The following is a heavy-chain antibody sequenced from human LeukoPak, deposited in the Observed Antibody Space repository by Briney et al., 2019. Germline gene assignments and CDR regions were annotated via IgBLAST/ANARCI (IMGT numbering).Heavy chain of an antibody. J-gene: IGHJ1*01. Sequence: GVSLRLSCAASGFTFSTYSKDWVRQTPGKGLEWISYISHDGSTAYYADSVKGRFTISRDNAKNSLYLQMNSLRAEDTAVYYCARTPGYCSGGNCYRYFQNWGQGTLVTVSS. CDR3: ARTPGYCSGGNCYRYFQN. CDR1: GFTFSTYS. CDR2: ISHDGSTA. V-gene: IGHV3-48*01. D-gene: IGHD2-15*01.